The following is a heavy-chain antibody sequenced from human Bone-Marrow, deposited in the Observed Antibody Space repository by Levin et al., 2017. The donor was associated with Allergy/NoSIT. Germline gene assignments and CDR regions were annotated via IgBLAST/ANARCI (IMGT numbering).Heavy chain of an antibody. CDR1: GLTFSTAA. D-gene: IGHD3-10*01. CDR3: AGLYGSGSQYDASDI. Sequence: KISCKASGLTFSTAAMQWVRQARGQRPEWIGWIVVGSGKRDYAQKFQGRVTITRDMSTRTDYMELRSLRSEDTAVYYCAGLYGSGSQYDASDIWGQGTMVTVSS. J-gene: IGHJ3*02. CDR2: IVVGSGKR. V-gene: IGHV1-58*02.